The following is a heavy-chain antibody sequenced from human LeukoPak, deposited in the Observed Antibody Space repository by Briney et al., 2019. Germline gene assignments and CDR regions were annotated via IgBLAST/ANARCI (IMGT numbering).Heavy chain of an antibody. CDR1: GFTFSSYS. V-gene: IGHV3-21*01. Sequence: PGGSLRLSCAASGFTFSSYSMNWVRQAPGKGLEWVSSISSSSSYIYYADSVKGRFTISRDNAKNSLYLQMNSLRAEDTAVYYCARALGTKRYCSSTSCYWGFDYWGQGTLVTVSS. CDR2: ISSSSSYI. D-gene: IGHD2-2*01. CDR3: ARALGTKRYCSSTSCYWGFDY. J-gene: IGHJ4*02.